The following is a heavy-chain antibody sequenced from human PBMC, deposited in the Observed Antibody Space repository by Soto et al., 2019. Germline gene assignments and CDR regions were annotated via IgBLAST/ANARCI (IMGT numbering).Heavy chain of an antibody. CDR2: ISYDGSNK. J-gene: IGHJ4*02. V-gene: IGHV3-30-3*01. Sequence: GGSLRLSCAASGFTFSSYAMHWVRQAPGKGLEWVAVISYDGSNKYYADPVKGRFTISRDNSKNTLYLQMNSLRAEDTAVYYCAGGTIVNFDYWGQGTLVTVSS. D-gene: IGHD2-21*01. CDR1: GFTFSSYA. CDR3: AGGTIVNFDY.